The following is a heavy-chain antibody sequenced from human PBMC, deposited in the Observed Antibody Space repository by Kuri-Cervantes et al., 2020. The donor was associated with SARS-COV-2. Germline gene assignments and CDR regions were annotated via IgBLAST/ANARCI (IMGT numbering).Heavy chain of an antibody. D-gene: IGHD2-2*01. V-gene: IGHV4-39*01. CDR3: SSYHQLLPRRSFDY. J-gene: IGHJ4*02. CDR1: GGSTSSSSYY. Sequence: SETLSLTCTVSGGSTSSSSYYWGWIRQPPGKGLEWIGSIYYSGSTYYNPSLKSRVTISVDTSKNQFSLKLSSVTAADTAVYYCSSYHQLLPRRSFDYWGQGTLVTVSS. CDR2: IYYSGST.